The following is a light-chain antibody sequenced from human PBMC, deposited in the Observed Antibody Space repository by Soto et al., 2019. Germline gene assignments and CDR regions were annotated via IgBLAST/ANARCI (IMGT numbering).Light chain of an antibody. CDR3: QQYNSYPWT. CDR1: QSISSW. Sequence: EIQMTQSPSTLSASVGDRVTITCRASQSISSWLAWYQQKPGKAPKLLIYKASSLDSGVPSRFSGSGSETDFTLTISSLQPDDFATYYCQQYNSYPWTFGQGTKVESK. CDR2: KAS. J-gene: IGKJ1*01. V-gene: IGKV1-5*03.